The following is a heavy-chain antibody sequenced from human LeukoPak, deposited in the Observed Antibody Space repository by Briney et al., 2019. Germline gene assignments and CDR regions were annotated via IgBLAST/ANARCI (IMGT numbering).Heavy chain of an antibody. V-gene: IGHV3-23*01. CDR2: ISGSGGST. CDR3: ARAGFRALGY. CDR1: GFTFSSYA. J-gene: IGHJ4*02. Sequence: PGGSLRLSCAASGFTFSSYAMSWVRQAPGKGLEWVSAISGSGGSTYYADSVKGRFTISRDNAKNSLYLQMNSLRAEDTAVYYCARAGFRALGYWGQGTLVTVSS. D-gene: IGHD7-27*01.